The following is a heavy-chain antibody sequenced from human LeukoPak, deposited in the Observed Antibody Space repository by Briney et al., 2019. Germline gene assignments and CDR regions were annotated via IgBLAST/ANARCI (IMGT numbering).Heavy chain of an antibody. CDR1: GFTVSSNY. D-gene: IGHD6-19*01. CDR3: AKDRERIAVAGPYYFDY. J-gene: IGHJ4*02. V-gene: IGHV3-53*01. CDR2: IYSGGST. Sequence: PGGSLRLSCAASGFTVSSNYMSWVRQAPGKGLEWVSVIYSGGSTYYADSVKGRFTISRDNSKNTLYLQMNSLRAEDTAVYYCAKDRERIAVAGPYYFDYWGQGTLVTVSS.